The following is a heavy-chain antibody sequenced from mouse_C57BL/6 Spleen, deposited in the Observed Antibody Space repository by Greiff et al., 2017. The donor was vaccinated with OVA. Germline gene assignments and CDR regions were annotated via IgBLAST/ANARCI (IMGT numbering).Heavy chain of an antibody. J-gene: IGHJ1*03. CDR1: GYTFTSYW. V-gene: IGHV1-53*01. Sequence: QVQLQQPGTELVKPGASVKLSCKASGYTFTSYWMHWVKQRPGQGLEWIGNINPSNGGTNYNEKFKSKATLTVDKSSSTAYMQLSSLTSEDSAVYYCASWGGYYVGWYFDVWGTGTTVTVSS. CDR3: ASWGGYYVGWYFDV. CDR2: INPSNGGT. D-gene: IGHD2-3*01.